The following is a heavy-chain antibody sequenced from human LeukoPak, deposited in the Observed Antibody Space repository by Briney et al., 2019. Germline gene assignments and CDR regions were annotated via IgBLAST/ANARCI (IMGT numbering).Heavy chain of an antibody. D-gene: IGHD1-26*01. CDR3: ARGRGGELPGY. V-gene: IGHV1-69*01. CDR1: GGTFSSYA. Sequence: AASVKVSCKASGGTFSSYAISWARQAPGQGLEWMGGIIPIFGTANYAQKFQGRVTITADESTSTAYMELSSLRSEDTAVYYCARGRGGELPGYWGQGTLVTVSS. CDR2: IIPIFGTA. J-gene: IGHJ4*02.